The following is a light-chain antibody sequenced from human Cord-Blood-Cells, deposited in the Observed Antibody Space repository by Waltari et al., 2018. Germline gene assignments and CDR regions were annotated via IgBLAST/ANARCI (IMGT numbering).Light chain of an antibody. CDR1: SSDVGGYNY. CDR3: SSNTSIRPWV. V-gene: IGLV2-14*01. CDR2: DVS. Sequence: QSALTQPASVSGTPGQSITIFCTGTSSDVGGYNYFSWYQQHPGKAPKLIIYDVSKRPSGVSNRFSGSKAGYTAARAIAGLQDEDEADYSCSSNTSIRPWVVGRGTKLTVL. J-gene: IGLJ3*02.